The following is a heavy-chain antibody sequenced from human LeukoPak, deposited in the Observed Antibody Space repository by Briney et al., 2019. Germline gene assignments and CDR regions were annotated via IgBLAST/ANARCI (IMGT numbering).Heavy chain of an antibody. V-gene: IGHV3-23*01. CDR3: AKEGDFYDILTDY. J-gene: IGHJ4*02. D-gene: IGHD3-9*01. Sequence: HPGGSLRLSCAASGFTFRTYAMSWVRQAPRKGLEWVSGISGSGGSTYYADSVKGRFTISRDNSKNTLYLQMNSLRAEDTAVYYCAKEGDFYDILTDYWGQGTLVTVSS. CDR2: ISGSGGST. CDR1: GFTFRTYA.